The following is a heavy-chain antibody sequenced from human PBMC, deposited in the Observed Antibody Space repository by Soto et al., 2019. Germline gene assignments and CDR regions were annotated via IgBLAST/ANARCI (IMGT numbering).Heavy chain of an antibody. V-gene: IGHV3-66*01. CDR2: IYSGGST. CDR1: GFTVSSNY. J-gene: IGHJ3*02. D-gene: IGHD3-10*01. CDR3: ARGLNYGSGSSYAFDI. Sequence: PGGSLRLSCAASGFTVSSNYMSWVRQAPGKGLEWVSVIYSGGSTYYADSVKGRFTISRDNSKNTLYLQMNSLRAEDTAVYYCARGLNYGSGSSYAFDIWGQGTMVTVSS.